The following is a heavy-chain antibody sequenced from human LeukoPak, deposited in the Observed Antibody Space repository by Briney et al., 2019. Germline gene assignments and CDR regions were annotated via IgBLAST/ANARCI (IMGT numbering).Heavy chain of an antibody. D-gene: IGHD3-16*01. CDR3: AKELHDDGGGVDY. V-gene: IGHV3-74*01. Sequence: PGGSLRLSCAASGFTFSSDWMHWVRQAPGKGLVWVSRINRDGRSTTYADSVKGRFTISRDNAKNTLYLQMNSLRVEDTAVYYCAKELHDDGGGVDYWGQGTLVTVS. J-gene: IGHJ4*02. CDR2: INRDGRST. CDR1: GFTFSSDW.